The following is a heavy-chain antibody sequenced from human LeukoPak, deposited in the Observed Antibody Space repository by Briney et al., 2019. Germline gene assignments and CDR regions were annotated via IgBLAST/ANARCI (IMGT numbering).Heavy chain of an antibody. CDR3: AKDLGDYDFWSGYYATFGY. D-gene: IGHD3-3*01. CDR1: GFTFSSYA. J-gene: IGHJ4*02. CDR2: ISGSGGST. Sequence: GGSLRLSCAASGFTFSSYAMSWVRQAPGKGLEWVSAISGSGGSTYYADSVKGRFTIPRDNSKNTLYLQMNSLRAEDTAVYYCAKDLGDYDFWSGYYATFGYWGQGTLVTVSS. V-gene: IGHV3-23*01.